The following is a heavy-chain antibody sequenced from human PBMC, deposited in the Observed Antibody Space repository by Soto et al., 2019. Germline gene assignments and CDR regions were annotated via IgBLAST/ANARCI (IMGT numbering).Heavy chain of an antibody. CDR1: GFTVSSNY. CDR2: IYSGGST. J-gene: IGHJ6*02. CDR3: ASTTTVTTNYYYYGMDV. V-gene: IGHV3-66*01. Sequence: GSLRLSCAASGFTVSSNYMSWVRQAPGKGLEWVSVIYSGGSTYYADSVKGRFTISRDNSKNTLYLQMNSLRAEDTAVYYCASTTTVTTNYYYYGMDVWGQGTTVTVSS. D-gene: IGHD4-17*01.